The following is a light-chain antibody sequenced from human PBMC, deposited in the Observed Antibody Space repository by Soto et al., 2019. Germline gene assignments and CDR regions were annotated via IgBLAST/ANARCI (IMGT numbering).Light chain of an antibody. V-gene: IGLV2-8*01. J-gene: IGLJ2*01. CDR3: SSYTGRNNLVV. CDR2: EVS. CDR1: RSDVGDFNS. Sequence: QSVLTQPASVSGSPGQSITISCTGPRSDVGDFNSVSWYQHHPGKAPKLIIYEVSKRPSGVPDRFSGSKSGNTASLTVSGLQAEDEADYYCSSYTGRNNLVVFGGGTKLTVL.